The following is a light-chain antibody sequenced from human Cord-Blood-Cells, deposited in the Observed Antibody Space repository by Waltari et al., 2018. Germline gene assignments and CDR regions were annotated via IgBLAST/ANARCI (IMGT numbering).Light chain of an antibody. CDR1: SSDVCGYNY. J-gene: IGLJ1*01. CDR2: DVI. Sequence: QSALTQPRSVSGSPGQSITISCTGTSSDVCGYNYVSWYQQHPGKAPKLMIYDVIKRPSGVPDRFSGSKSGNTASLTISGLQAEDEADYYCCSYAGSYTYVFGTGTKVTVL. CDR3: CSYAGSYTYV. V-gene: IGLV2-11*01.